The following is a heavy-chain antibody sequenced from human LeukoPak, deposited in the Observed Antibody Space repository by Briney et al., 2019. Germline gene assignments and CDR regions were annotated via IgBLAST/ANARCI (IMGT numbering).Heavy chain of an antibody. D-gene: IGHD1-26*01. CDR2: ISAGNGNT. Sequence: ASVKVSCKASGYTFTSYAVHWVRQAPGQRLEWMGWISAGNGNTKYSQNFQGRVTFISNTSATTAFMELSSLRSEDAAVYYCARDSGSGSNDYWGQGTLVTVSS. CDR1: GYTFTSYA. CDR3: ARDSGSGSNDY. V-gene: IGHV1-3*01. J-gene: IGHJ4*02.